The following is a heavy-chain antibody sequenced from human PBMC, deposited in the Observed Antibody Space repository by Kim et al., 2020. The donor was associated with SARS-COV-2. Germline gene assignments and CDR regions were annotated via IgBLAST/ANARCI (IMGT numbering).Heavy chain of an antibody. J-gene: IGHJ4*02. CDR2: IYSGGST. CDR3: ASYRGYDILTGYYMDPDFDY. V-gene: IGHV3-66*01. CDR1: GFTVSSNY. D-gene: IGHD3-9*01. Sequence: GGSLRLSCAASGFTVSSNYMSWVRQAPGKGLEWVSVIYSGGSTYYADSVKGRFTISRDNSKNKLYLQMNSLRAEDTAVYYCASYRGYDILTGYYMDPDFDYWGQGTLVTVSS.